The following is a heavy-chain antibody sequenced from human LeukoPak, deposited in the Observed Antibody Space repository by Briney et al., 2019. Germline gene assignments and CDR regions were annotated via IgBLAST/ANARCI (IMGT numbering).Heavy chain of an antibody. J-gene: IGHJ4*02. Sequence: ASVKVSCKTSGGSFSRYVINWVRQAPGQGLEWMGGIIPIFGTTNYAQKFQGRVTITADESTSTAYMELSSLRSEDTAVYYCARVTGYRIEDYFDYWGQGTLVTVSS. CDR3: ARVTGYRIEDYFDY. CDR1: GGSFSRYV. CDR2: IIPIFGTT. V-gene: IGHV1-69*13. D-gene: IGHD6-13*01.